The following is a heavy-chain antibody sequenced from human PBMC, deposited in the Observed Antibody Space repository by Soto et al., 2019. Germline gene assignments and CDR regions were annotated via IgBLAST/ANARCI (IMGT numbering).Heavy chain of an antibody. CDR1: GFTFSNYL. Sequence: EVQMVESGGGLVQPGGSLRLSCAASGFTFSNYLMSWVRQAPGKGLEWVANIRPDESEIYYLDSVKGRFTISRDNAKNSLYLQMNSLRAEDTAVYYCARGGVGDGYNNGFDFWGQGTMVTVSS. J-gene: IGHJ3*01. CDR3: ARGGVGDGYNNGFDF. CDR2: IRPDESEI. V-gene: IGHV3-7*01. D-gene: IGHD3-10*01.